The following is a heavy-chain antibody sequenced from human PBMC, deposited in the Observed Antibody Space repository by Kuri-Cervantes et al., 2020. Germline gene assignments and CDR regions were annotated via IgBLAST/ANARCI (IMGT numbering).Heavy chain of an antibody. V-gene: IGHV1-46*01. Sequence: ASGKVSCKASGYTFTSYYMHWVRQAPGQGLEWMGIINPSGGSTSYAQKFQGRVTMTRDTSTSTVYMELSSLRSEDTAVYYCARERKYDFWSGYFAPYYYGMDVWGQGTTVTVSS. D-gene: IGHD3-3*01. CDR2: INPSGGST. CDR1: GYTFTSYY. J-gene: IGHJ6*02. CDR3: ARERKYDFWSGYFAPYYYGMDV.